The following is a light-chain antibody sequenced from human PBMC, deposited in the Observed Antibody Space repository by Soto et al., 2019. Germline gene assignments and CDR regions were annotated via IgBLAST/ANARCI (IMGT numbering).Light chain of an antibody. CDR3: MEGTHWPPWT. CDR1: QSIVDSDGNTY. CDR2: KVS. V-gene: IGKV2-30*01. J-gene: IGKJ1*01. Sequence: DVVLTQSPLSLSVTLGQPASISCSSSQSIVDSDGNTYLNWCQQRPGQSPRRLIYKVSNRDSGVADRFSGKGSDTDFTLKISRVESEDVGVYYCMEGTHWPPWTFGQGTKVEIK.